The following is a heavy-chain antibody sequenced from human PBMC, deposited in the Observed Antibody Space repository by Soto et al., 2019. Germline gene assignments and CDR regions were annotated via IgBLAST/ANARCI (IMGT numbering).Heavy chain of an antibody. CDR2: IDPSDSYT. J-gene: IGHJ6*02. CDR1: GYSFTSYW. V-gene: IGHV5-10-1*01. CDR3: ARLRGNSSYYYYGMDV. D-gene: IGHD6-13*01. Sequence: GESLKISCKGSGYSFTSYWISWVRQMPGKGLEWMGRIDPSDSYTNYSPSFQGHVTISADKSISTAYLQWSSLKASDTAMYYCARLRGNSSYYYYGMDVWGQGTTVTVSS.